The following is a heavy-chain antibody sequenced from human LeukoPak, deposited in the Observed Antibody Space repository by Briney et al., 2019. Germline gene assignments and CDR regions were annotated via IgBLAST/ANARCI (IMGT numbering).Heavy chain of an antibody. CDR3: ARDYSGYENYFDY. CDR1: GYTFSNYA. Sequence: GASVKVSCKASGYTFSNYAMHWVRQAPGQRLEWMGWINAGNGNTKYSQKFQGRVTITRDTSAGTAYMVLSSLRSEDTAVYYCARDYSGYENYFDYWGQGTLVTVSS. J-gene: IGHJ4*02. D-gene: IGHD5-12*01. CDR2: INAGNGNT. V-gene: IGHV1-3*01.